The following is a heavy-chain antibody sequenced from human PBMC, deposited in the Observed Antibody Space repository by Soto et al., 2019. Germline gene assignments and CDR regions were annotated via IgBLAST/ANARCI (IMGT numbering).Heavy chain of an antibody. Sequence: SETLSLTCTVSGGSISSSSYYWGWIRQPPGKGLEWIGSIYYSGSTYYNPSLKSRVTISVDTSKNQFSLKLSSVTAADTAVYYCASMVRGVIIKNYFDYWGQGTLVTVSS. V-gene: IGHV4-39*01. J-gene: IGHJ4*02. CDR1: GGSISSSSYY. D-gene: IGHD3-10*01. CDR2: IYYSGST. CDR3: ASMVRGVIIKNYFDY.